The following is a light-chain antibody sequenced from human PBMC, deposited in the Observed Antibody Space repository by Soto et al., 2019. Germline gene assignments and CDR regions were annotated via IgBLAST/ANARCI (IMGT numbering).Light chain of an antibody. V-gene: IGKV3-20*01. J-gene: IGKJ1*01. CDR3: QQYGGSAPWT. CDR1: QTVNNNY. Sequence: EIVLTQPTGPLSVSPGDRVTISCRASQTVNNNYFAWYQQKPGQAPRLLIYGASTPATGTPARFSGSGSGTHFTLTASRQEPEDFAGYYCQQYGGSAPWTFGPGTKVDMK. CDR2: GAS.